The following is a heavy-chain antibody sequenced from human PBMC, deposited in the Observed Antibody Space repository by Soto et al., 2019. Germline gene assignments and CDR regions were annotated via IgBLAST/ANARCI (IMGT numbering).Heavy chain of an antibody. D-gene: IGHD3-22*01. CDR3: ARDGSGYRSRASPMDV. CDR1: GDTFSSYA. CDR2: IIPIFGPA. J-gene: IGHJ6*02. Sequence: QVQLVQSGAEVKKPGSSVKVSCKASGDTFSSYAISWVRQAPGQGLEWMGGIIPIFGPANYAQKFQGRVTITADESTSTAYMELSSLRSEDTAVYYCARDGSGYRSRASPMDVWGQGTTVTVSS. V-gene: IGHV1-69*01.